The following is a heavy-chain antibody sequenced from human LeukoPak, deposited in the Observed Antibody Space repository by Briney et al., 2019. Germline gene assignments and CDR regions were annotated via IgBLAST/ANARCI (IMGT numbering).Heavy chain of an antibody. V-gene: IGHV4-4*02. D-gene: IGHD3/OR15-3a*01. CDR2: ISHSGNT. CDR1: GGSLSNDNW. J-gene: IGHJ4*02. Sequence: SETLSITCAVSGGSLSNDNWWSWVRQPPGKGLEWIGEISHSGNTNYNPSLKSRVTISLDESKSQFSLKLSSVTAADTAVYYCAKNGFFSLGSWGQGTLVTVSS. CDR3: AKNGFFSLGS.